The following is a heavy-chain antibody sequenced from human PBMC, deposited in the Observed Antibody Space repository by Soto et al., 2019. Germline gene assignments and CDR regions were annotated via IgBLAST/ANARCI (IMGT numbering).Heavy chain of an antibody. CDR3: ARRGAVAGIFED. CDR1: GRSINSYY. CDR2: IYYSGST. J-gene: IGHJ4*02. Sequence: QVQLQESGPGLVKPSETLSLTCTVSGRSINSYYWSWIRQPPGKGLEWIGYIYYSGSTNYNPSLKSRVSISVDTSKNKFALKLSSVTAADTAVYYCARRGAVAGIFEDWGQGTLVTVSS. V-gene: IGHV4-59*08. D-gene: IGHD6-19*01.